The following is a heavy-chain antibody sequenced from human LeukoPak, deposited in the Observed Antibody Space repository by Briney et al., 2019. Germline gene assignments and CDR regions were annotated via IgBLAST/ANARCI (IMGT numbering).Heavy chain of an antibody. J-gene: IGHJ4*02. CDR3: AKGPTYDSLPYYFDY. V-gene: IGHV3-64D*09. Sequence: GGSLRLSCSASGXTFSYYAMHWVRQAAGKGLEFVSGISSNGGSTYYADSLKGRFTVSRDNSNNTLYLQMSSLRAEDTAIYYCAKGPTYDSLPYYFDYWGQGTLVTVSS. D-gene: IGHD3-22*01. CDR2: ISSNGGST. CDR1: GXTFSYYA.